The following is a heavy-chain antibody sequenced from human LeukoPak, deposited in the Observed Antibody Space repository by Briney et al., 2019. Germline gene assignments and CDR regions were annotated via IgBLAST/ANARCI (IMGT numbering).Heavy chain of an antibody. Sequence: ASVKVSCKTSGYTFTRDAMNWMRQAPGQGLEWMGLMNPNSGNTGHGQKFQGRVTMTRNTSISTAYMELSSLRSEDTAVYYCARGPAGYYYGSGSHYSDYWGQGTLVTVSS. CDR2: MNPNSGNT. D-gene: IGHD3-10*01. V-gene: IGHV1-8*01. CDR1: GYTFTRDA. J-gene: IGHJ4*02. CDR3: ARGPAGYYYGSGSHYSDY.